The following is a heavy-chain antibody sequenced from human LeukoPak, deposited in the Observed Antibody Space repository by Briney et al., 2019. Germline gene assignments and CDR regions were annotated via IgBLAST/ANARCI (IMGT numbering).Heavy chain of an antibody. D-gene: IGHD4-23*01. CDR2: ISGSGGST. CDR3: AKEISRDYGGF. J-gene: IGHJ4*02. V-gene: IGHV3-23*01. CDR1: GFTFSSYA. Sequence: GGSLRLSCAASGFTFSSYAMSWVRQAPGKGLEWVSAISGSGGSTYYADSVKGRFIISRDNSKNTLYLQMNSLRAEDPAVYYCAKEISRDYGGFWGQGTLVTVSS.